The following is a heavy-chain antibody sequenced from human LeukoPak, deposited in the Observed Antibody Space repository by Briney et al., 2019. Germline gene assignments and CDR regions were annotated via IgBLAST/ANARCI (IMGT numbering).Heavy chain of an antibody. Sequence: PSETLSLTCTVSGGSISSYYWSWIRQPPGKGLEWIGYIYYSGSTNYNPSLKSRVTISVDTSKNQFSLKLSSVTAADTAVYYCASRGGDGYPGDDAFDIWGQGTMVTVSS. D-gene: IGHD5-24*01. J-gene: IGHJ3*02. CDR3: ASRGGDGYPGDDAFDI. CDR2: IYYSGST. CDR1: GGSISSYY. V-gene: IGHV4-59*01.